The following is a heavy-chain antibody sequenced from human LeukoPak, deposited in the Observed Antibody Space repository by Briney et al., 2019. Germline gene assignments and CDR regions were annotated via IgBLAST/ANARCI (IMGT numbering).Heavy chain of an antibody. CDR3: TKDYSSGWYGGIDN. V-gene: IGHV3-30*18. J-gene: IGHJ4*02. CDR2: ITYDGNTK. Sequence: GRSLRLSCAASGFAFSNCGMHWVRQAPGKGLEWVAVITYDGNTKYYLDSVKGRFTISRDNSKNTLYLQMSSLRGEDTAVYYCTKDYSSGWYGGIDNWGQGTLVTVSS. D-gene: IGHD6-19*01. CDR1: GFAFSNCG.